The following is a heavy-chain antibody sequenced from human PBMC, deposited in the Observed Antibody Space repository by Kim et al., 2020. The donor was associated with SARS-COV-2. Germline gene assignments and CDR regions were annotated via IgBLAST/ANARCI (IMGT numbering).Heavy chain of an antibody. CDR3: ARGLGYGGKRGAFGY. D-gene: IGHD4-17*01. Sequence: SETLSLTCAVYGGSFSGYYWSWIRQPPGKGLEWIGEINHSGSTNYNPSLKSRVTISVDTSKNQFSLKLSSVTAADTAVYYCARGLGYGGKRGAFGYWGQGTLVTVSS. J-gene: IGHJ4*02. CDR1: GGSFSGYY. V-gene: IGHV4-34*01. CDR2: INHSGST.